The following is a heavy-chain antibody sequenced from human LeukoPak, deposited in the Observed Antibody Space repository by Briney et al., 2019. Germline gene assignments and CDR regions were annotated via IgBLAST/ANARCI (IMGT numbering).Heavy chain of an antibody. D-gene: IGHD3-10*01. CDR2: INAGNGNT. Sequence: GASVKVSCKASGYTFTSYAMHWVRQAPGQRLEWMGWINAGNGNTKYSQKFQGRVTITRDTSASTAYMELSSLRSEDTAVYYCARSSIITMVRGVNGPDYWGQGTLVTVSS. V-gene: IGHV1-3*01. J-gene: IGHJ4*02. CDR3: ARSSIITMVRGVNGPDY. CDR1: GYTFTSYA.